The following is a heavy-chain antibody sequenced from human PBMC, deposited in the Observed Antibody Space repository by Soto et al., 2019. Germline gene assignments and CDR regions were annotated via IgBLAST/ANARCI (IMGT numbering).Heavy chain of an antibody. CDR3: ASGAYYGDISGY. J-gene: IGHJ4*02. CDR1: GFIFNNYW. CDR2: INKDGSGT. V-gene: IGHV3-74*01. D-gene: IGHD4-17*01. Sequence: GGSLRLSCAASGFIFNNYWMHWVRQAPGKGLVWVSRINKDGSGTNYADSVRGRFTISRDNAENTLFLQMNSLRVEDTAVYYCASGAYYGDISGYWGPGTLVTVSS.